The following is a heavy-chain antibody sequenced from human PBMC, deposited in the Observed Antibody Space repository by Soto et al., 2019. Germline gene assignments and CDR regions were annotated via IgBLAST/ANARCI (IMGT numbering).Heavy chain of an antibody. CDR2: ISSTTNYI. V-gene: IGHV3-21*01. D-gene: IGHD1-7*01. CDR1: GFTFTRYS. Sequence: GSLRLSCAASGFTFTRYSMNWVRQAPGKGLEWVSSISSTTNYIYYADSMKGRFTVSRDNAKNSVYLEMNSLSAEDTAVYYCARLQGKLELRAYWGQGTLVTVSS. CDR3: ARLQGKLELRAY. J-gene: IGHJ4*02.